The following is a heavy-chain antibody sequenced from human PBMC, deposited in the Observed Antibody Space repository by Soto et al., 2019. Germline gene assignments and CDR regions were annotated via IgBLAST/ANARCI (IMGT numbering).Heavy chain of an antibody. CDR1: GYSFTSYG. V-gene: IGHV1-18*01. CDR3: ARPTGYCSSNSCYQGPGKFIAY. Sequence: ASVKFSCKTSGYSFTSYGVGWVRQAPGQGLEWMGWITTYNGDTHYVQSLQGRVTMTTDTSTRTAYLELRSLRSDDTALYYCARPTGYCSSNSCYQGPGKFIAYWGQGTLVTVSS. D-gene: IGHD2-2*01. J-gene: IGHJ4*02. CDR2: ITTYNGDT.